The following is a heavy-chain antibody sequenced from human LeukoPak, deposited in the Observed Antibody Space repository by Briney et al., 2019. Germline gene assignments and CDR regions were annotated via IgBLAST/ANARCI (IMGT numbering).Heavy chain of an antibody. CDR3: ATDLAMTSNAFDI. Sequence: EASVKVSCKVSGYTLTELSMHWVRQAPGKGLEWMGGFDPEDGETIYAQKFQGRVTMTEDTSTDTAYMELSSLRSEDTAVYYCATDLAMTSNAFDIWGQGTMVTVSS. V-gene: IGHV1-24*01. D-gene: IGHD4-11*01. CDR1: GYTLTELS. CDR2: FDPEDGET. J-gene: IGHJ3*02.